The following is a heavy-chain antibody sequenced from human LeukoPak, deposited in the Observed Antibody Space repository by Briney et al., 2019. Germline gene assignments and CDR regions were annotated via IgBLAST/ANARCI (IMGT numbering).Heavy chain of an antibody. CDR1: SGSFSGYY. V-gene: IGHV4-34*01. Sequence: PSETLSLTCAVYSGSFSGYYWSWIRQPPGKGLEWIGEINHSGSTNYNPSLKSRVTISVDTSKNQFSLKPSSVTAADTAVYYCARGRASGIAARRPPFDYWGQGTLVTVSS. J-gene: IGHJ4*02. CDR2: INHSGST. D-gene: IGHD6-6*01. CDR3: ARGRASGIAARRPPFDY.